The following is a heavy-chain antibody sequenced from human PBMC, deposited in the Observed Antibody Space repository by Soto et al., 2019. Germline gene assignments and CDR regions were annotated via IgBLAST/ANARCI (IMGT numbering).Heavy chain of an antibody. Sequence: GGSLRLSSAASGSTFSSYGMNWVRQAPGKGLEWVSYISSSSSTIYYAGSVKGRFTISRDNAKNSLYLQMNSLRAEDTAVYYCARSNLGTFDYWGQGTLVTVSS. CDR3: ARSNLGTFDY. V-gene: IGHV3-48*01. J-gene: IGHJ4*02. CDR1: GSTFSSYG. D-gene: IGHD1-1*01. CDR2: ISSSSSTI.